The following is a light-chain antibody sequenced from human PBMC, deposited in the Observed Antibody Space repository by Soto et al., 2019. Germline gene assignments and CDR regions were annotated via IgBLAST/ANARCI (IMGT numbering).Light chain of an antibody. V-gene: IGKV3-11*01. Sequence: EIVLTQSPATLSLSPGERATLSCSASQSVSSYFAWYQQKPGHAPRLLIYDASNRATGIPARFSGSGSGTDFTLTISSLEPEDFAVYYCQQRSNWPPVLTFGGGTKVEIK. CDR2: DAS. CDR1: QSVSSY. J-gene: IGKJ4*02. CDR3: QQRSNWPPVLT.